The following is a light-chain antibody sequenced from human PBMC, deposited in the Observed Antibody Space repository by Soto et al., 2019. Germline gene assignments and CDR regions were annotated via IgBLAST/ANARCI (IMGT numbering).Light chain of an antibody. CDR2: AAS. J-gene: IGKJ5*01. V-gene: IGKV1-9*01. CDR3: QQRNSYPST. CDR1: QGISSY. Sequence: DIQLTQSPSFLSASVGDRVTITCWASQGISSYLAWYQQKPGKAPKVLIYAASTLQSGVPSRFSGSGSGTEFTLTISSLQPEDFATYYCQQRNSYPSTFGQGTRLEIK.